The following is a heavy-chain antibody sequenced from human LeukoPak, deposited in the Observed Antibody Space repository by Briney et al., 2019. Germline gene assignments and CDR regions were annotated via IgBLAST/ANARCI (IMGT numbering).Heavy chain of an antibody. Sequence: KTGGSLRLSCAASGFTFSSFSMMCVREAPGGGVDCGSCISSSNSYRYYADSAKRRFTIYREKAQNTLNLQMASLGVEDRAVYYCARDGDWFDYWGQGILVTVSS. CDR1: GFTFSSFS. CDR3: ARDGDWFDY. V-gene: IGHV3-21*05. J-gene: IGHJ4*02. D-gene: IGHD2-21*02. CDR2: ISSSNSYR.